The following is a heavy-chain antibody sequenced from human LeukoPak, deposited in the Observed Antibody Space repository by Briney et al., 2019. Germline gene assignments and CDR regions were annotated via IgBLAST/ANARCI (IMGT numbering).Heavy chain of an antibody. Sequence: GGSLRLSCEASGFSFSSYAMSWVRQAPGKGLEWVSTIHDSDGNTFYADSVKGRFTISRDTSKNTLYLHMNGLRAEDTAIYYCAKAVVISSGRYYFDYWGQGALVTVSS. D-gene: IGHD3-22*01. CDR2: IHDSDGNT. CDR3: AKAVVISSGRYYFDY. V-gene: IGHV3-23*01. J-gene: IGHJ4*02. CDR1: GFSFSSYA.